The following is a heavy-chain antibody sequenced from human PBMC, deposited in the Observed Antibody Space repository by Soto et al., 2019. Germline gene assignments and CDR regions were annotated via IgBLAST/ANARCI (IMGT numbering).Heavy chain of an antibody. Sequence: QVQLQESGPGLVKPSQTLSLTCTVSGGSISSGGYYWSWIRQHPGKGLEWIGYIYYSGSTYYNPPLQSRVTISVDTSKNQFSLKLSSVTAADTAVYYCARSTNHYGELPFDYWGQGTLVTVSS. J-gene: IGHJ4*02. CDR1: GGSISSGGYY. D-gene: IGHD4-17*01. CDR3: ARSTNHYGELPFDY. CDR2: IYYSGST. V-gene: IGHV4-31*03.